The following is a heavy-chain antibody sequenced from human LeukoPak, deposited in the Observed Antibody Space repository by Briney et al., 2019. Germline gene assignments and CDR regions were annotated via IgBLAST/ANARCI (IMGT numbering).Heavy chain of an antibody. V-gene: IGHV1-3*01. CDR1: GYTFTRYP. CDR2: INPANGDT. Sequence: ASVKVSCKASGYTFTRYPIHWVRQAPGQRLEWMGWINPANGDTGYSKKFQGSVTITRDTSASTAYMELSSLSSEDTALYYCARKDYFGSGIYFFDYWGQGTLVTVSS. D-gene: IGHD3-10*01. J-gene: IGHJ4*02. CDR3: ARKDYFGSGIYFFDY.